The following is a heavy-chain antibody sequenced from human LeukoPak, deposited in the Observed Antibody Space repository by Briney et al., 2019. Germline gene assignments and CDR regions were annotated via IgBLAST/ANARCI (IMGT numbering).Heavy chain of an antibody. Sequence: GGSLRLSCAASGFTFSSYAMSWVRQAPGKGLEWVSGISGSGGSTVYADSVKGRFTISRDNAKNSLYLQMNSLRAEDMAVYYCARGDGYSSSWSSWGQGTLVTVSS. V-gene: IGHV3-23*01. CDR1: GFTFSSYA. CDR2: ISGSGGST. D-gene: IGHD6-13*01. CDR3: ARGDGYSSSWSS. J-gene: IGHJ5*02.